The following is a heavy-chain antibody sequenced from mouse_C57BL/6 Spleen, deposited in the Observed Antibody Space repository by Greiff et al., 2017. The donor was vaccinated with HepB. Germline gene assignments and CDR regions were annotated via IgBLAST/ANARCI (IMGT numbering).Heavy chain of an antibody. CDR3: DSPLYGSSYDYAMDY. J-gene: IGHJ4*01. CDR1: GYTFTSYW. Sequence: QVQLQQSGAELAKPGASVKLSCTASGYTFTSYWMHWVNQRPGQGLEWIGYINPSSGYTKYTQKFKDKATLTADNSSSTAYMQMSKLTYEDSAVYYCDSPLYGSSYDYAMDYWGQGTSVTVSS. V-gene: IGHV1-7*01. CDR2: INPSSGYT. D-gene: IGHD1-1*01.